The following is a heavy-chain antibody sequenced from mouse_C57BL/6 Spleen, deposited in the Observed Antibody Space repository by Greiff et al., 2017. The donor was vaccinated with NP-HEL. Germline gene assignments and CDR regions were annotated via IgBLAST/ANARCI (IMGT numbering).Heavy chain of an antibody. CDR3: ARGDYGSSFAY. CDR1: GYTFTSYW. CDR2: IDPSDSET. Sequence: QVHVKQPGAELVRPGSSVKLSCKASGYTFTSYWMHWVKQRPIQGLEWIGNIDPSDSETHYNQKFKDKATLTVDKSSSTAYMQLSSLTSEDSAVYYCARGDYGSSFAYWGQGTLVTVSA. V-gene: IGHV1-52*01. D-gene: IGHD1-1*01. J-gene: IGHJ3*01.